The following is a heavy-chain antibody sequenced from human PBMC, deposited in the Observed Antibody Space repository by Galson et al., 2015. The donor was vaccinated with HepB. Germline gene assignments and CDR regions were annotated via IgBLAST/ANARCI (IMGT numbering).Heavy chain of an antibody. CDR3: ARVFGSSGWELDAFDI. V-gene: IGHV1-3*01. CDR1: GYTFTSYA. Sequence: SVKVSCKASGYTFTSYAMHWVRQAPGQRLEWMGWINAGNGNTKYSQKFQGRVTITRDTSAGTAYMELSSLRSEDTAVYYCARVFGSSGWELDAFDIWGQGTMVTVSS. CDR2: INAGNGNT. J-gene: IGHJ3*02. D-gene: IGHD6-19*01.